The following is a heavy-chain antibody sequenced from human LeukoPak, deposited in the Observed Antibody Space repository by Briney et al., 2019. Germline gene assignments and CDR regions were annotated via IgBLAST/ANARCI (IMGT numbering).Heavy chain of an antibody. Sequence: SETLSLTCAVYGESFSGYYWSWIRQPPGKGLEWIGEINHSGSTNYNPSLKSRVTISVDTSKNQFSLRLSFVTAADTAVYYCARGLRFLVVWGQGTTVTVSS. D-gene: IGHD3-3*01. J-gene: IGHJ6*02. CDR3: ARGLRFLVV. CDR1: GESFSGYY. V-gene: IGHV4-34*01. CDR2: INHSGST.